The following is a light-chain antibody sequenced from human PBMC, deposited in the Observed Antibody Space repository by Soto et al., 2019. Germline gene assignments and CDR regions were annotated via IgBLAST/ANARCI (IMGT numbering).Light chain of an antibody. CDR1: QSVNSS. CDR3: QQYNNWPRT. J-gene: IGKJ1*01. Sequence: EIVMTQSPATLSVSPGERATLSCRASQSVNSSLAWVQQKPGQAPRLLIYGASTRATGIPARFSGSGSGTEFTLTISSLQAEDFAVYYCQQYNNWPRTFGQGTKVEIK. V-gene: IGKV3-15*01. CDR2: GAS.